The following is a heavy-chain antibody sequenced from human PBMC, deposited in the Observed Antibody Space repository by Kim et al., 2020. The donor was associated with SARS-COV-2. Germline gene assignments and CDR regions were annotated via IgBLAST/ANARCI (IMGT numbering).Heavy chain of an antibody. CDR3: ARGVAAAGLSWFDP. D-gene: IGHD6-13*01. J-gene: IGHJ5*02. Sequence: AQGFTGRFVFSLDTSVSTAYLQISSLKAEDTAVYYCARGVAAAGLSWFDPWGQGTLVTVSS. V-gene: IGHV7-4-1*02.